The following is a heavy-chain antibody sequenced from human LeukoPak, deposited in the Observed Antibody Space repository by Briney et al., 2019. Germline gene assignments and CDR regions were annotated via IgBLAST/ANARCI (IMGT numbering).Heavy chain of an antibody. V-gene: IGHV3-23*01. CDR1: GFTFRNYA. CDR2: ISGSGGGT. J-gene: IGHJ5*02. Sequence: GGSLRLSCAASGFTFRNYAMSWVRQAPGKGLEWVSTISGSGGGTYYADSVKGRFTISRDNSMGTLYLQINSLRGEDTAVYYCAKDAYSSKWFPNNWFDPWGQGTLVSVSS. CDR3: AKDAYSSKWFPNNWFDP. D-gene: IGHD6-13*01.